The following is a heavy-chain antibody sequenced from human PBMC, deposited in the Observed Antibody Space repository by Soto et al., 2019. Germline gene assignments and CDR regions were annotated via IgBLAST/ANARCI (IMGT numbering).Heavy chain of an antibody. CDR3: ASVPFGDYTWFDP. D-gene: IGHD4-17*01. V-gene: IGHV4-31*03. CDR1: GGSISSGSYY. CDR2: IYYSGNT. Sequence: PSETLSLTCTVSGGSISSGSYYWSWIRQHPGKGLEWIGYIYYSGNTYYQPSLKSRVSISIDTSKHQFSLKRNSVTAADTAVYFCASVPFGDYTWFDPWGQGTLVTVSS. J-gene: IGHJ5*02.